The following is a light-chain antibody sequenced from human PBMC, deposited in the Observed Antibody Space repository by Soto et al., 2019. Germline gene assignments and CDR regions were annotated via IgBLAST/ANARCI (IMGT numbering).Light chain of an antibody. J-gene: IGLJ3*02. V-gene: IGLV2-14*01. CDR2: EVT. CDR1: SSDFGNFNY. Sequence: QSALTQPASVSGSPGHSITISCTGASSDFGNFNYVSWYQQHPGKVPKLIIYEVTSRPSGVSNRFSGSKSDNTASLTISGLQAEDEAYYYCSSYTSINTQLFGGGTKVTVL. CDR3: SSYTSINTQL.